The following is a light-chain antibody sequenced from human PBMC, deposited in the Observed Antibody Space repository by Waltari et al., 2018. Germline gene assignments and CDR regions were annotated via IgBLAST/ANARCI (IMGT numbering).Light chain of an antibody. CDR2: DVT. V-gene: IGLV2-14*03. Sequence: QSALTQPASVSGSPGQSITISCTGTSSDVGAYNYVSWYQQHPGQAPKLMIYDVTRRPSGVSNRFSGSKSGNTASLTISGLQAEDEADYYCSSYTSSSTPLVFGGGTKLTVL. J-gene: IGLJ2*01. CDR1: SSDVGAYNY. CDR3: SSYTSSSTPLV.